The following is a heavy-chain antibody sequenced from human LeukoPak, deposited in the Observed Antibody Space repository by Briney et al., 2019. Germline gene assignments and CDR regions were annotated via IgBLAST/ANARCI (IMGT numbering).Heavy chain of an antibody. V-gene: IGHV3-33*01. D-gene: IGHD4-17*01. CDR2: IWYDGSNK. J-gene: IGHJ6*02. Sequence: GRSLRLSCAASGFTFSSYGMHWVRQAPGKGLEWVAVIWYDGSNKYYADSVKGRFTISRDNSKNTLYLQMNSLRAEDTAVYYCATRYYGDYGGMDVWGQGTTVTVSS. CDR3: ATRYYGDYGGMDV. CDR1: GFTFSSYG.